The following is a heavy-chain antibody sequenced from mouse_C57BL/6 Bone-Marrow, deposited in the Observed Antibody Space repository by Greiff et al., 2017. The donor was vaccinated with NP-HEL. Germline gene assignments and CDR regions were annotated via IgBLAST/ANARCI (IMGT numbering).Heavy chain of an antibody. CDR2: INPYNGGT. J-gene: IGHJ4*01. D-gene: IGHD2-4*01. V-gene: IGHV1-19*01. CDR3: AGDFPSYDYDVDYAMDY. CDR1: GYTFTDYY. Sequence: EVKLQQSGPVLVKPGASVKMSCKASGYTFTDYYMNWVKQSHGKSLEWIGVINPYNGGTSYNQKFKGKATLTVDKSSSTAYMELNSLTSEDSAVYYCAGDFPSYDYDVDYAMDYWGQGTSVTVSS.